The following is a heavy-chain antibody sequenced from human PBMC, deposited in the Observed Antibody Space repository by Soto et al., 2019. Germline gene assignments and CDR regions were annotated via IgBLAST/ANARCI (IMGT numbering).Heavy chain of an antibody. J-gene: IGHJ6*02. CDR2: IYYSGST. CDR1: GGSISSGGYY. D-gene: IGHD1-26*01. Sequence: SETLSLTCTVSGGSISSGGYYWSWIRQHPGKGLEWIGYIYYSGSTYYNPSLKSRVTISVDTSKNQFSLKLSSVTAADTAVYYCARDKIPGLLDYYCGMDVWGQGTTVTVSS. CDR3: ARDKIPGLLDYYCGMDV. V-gene: IGHV4-31*03.